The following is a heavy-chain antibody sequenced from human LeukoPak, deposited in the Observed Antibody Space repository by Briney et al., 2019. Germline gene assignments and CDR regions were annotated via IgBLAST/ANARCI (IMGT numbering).Heavy chain of an antibody. CDR1: GFTFSSYA. Sequence: GGSLRLSCAASGFTFSSYAMSWVRQAPGKGLDWVSAISGTGGSTYYADSVKGRFTISRDNSKNTLHLQMNSLRAEDTAVYYCAKARGVQFDSYGNFDYWGQGTLVTVSS. CDR3: AKARGVQFDSYGNFDY. V-gene: IGHV3-23*01. D-gene: IGHD5-18*01. CDR2: ISGTGGST. J-gene: IGHJ4*02.